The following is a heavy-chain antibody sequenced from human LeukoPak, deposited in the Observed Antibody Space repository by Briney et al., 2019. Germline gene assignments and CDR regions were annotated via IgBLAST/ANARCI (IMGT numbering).Heavy chain of an antibody. CDR2: IIPVFGTA. J-gene: IGHJ6*02. D-gene: IGHD6-13*01. Sequence: GASVKVSCKASGGTFSSYAIDWVRQAPGQGLEWMGGIIPVFGTANYAQKFQGRVTITADESTSTAYMELSSLRSEDTAVYYCARDYGVSSSWFRNYYYGMDVWGQGTTVTVSS. CDR1: GGTFSSYA. V-gene: IGHV1-69*13. CDR3: ARDYGVSSSWFRNYYYGMDV.